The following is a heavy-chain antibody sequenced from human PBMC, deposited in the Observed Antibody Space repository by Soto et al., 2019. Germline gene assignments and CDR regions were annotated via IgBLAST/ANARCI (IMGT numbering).Heavy chain of an antibody. CDR2: MSHSGGT. CDR1: GGSISSGRYY. J-gene: IGHJ3*02. Sequence: QGQLQQWGAGLLQPSATLSLTCAVYGGSISSGRYYWSWIRQPPGMGLEGIREMSHSGGTHFNPPLQSLVTLSVDTSKNQFSRETGSVTASDTALYYCARVERVPATTVVDAFDMWGPGAMVTVSS. CDR3: ARVERVPATTVVDAFDM. D-gene: IGHD1-1*01. V-gene: IGHV4-34*01.